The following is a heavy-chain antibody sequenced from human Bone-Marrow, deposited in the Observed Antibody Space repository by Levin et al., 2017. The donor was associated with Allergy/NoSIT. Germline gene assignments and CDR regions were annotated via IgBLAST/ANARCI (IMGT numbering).Heavy chain of an antibody. D-gene: IGHD1-26*01. J-gene: IGHJ4*02. CDR1: GYTFIDYF. V-gene: IGHV1-2*02. CDR3: ARGHLPSGSYWENPWSV. Sequence: PGGSLRLSCRASGYTFIDYFIYWVRQAPGQGLEWMGWINTNSGGTNYAQTFQGRVILTRDTSISTAYMELSSLRSGDTAIYYCARGHLPSGSYWENPWSVWGQGTLVIVSS. CDR2: INTNSGGT.